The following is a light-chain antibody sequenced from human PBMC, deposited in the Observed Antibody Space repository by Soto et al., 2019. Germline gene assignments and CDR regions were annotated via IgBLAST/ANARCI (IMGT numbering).Light chain of an antibody. J-gene: IGKJ1*01. Sequence: EIEMTQSPATLSLSPGERATVSCRASQSVGNNLAWYQQKSGQAPRLLIYGAYTRAAGVPARFSGTGSGTEFTLTISSLQSEDFALYYCQQYVEWPRTFGQGTRVEI. V-gene: IGKV3-15*01. CDR2: GAY. CDR1: QSVGNN. CDR3: QQYVEWPRT.